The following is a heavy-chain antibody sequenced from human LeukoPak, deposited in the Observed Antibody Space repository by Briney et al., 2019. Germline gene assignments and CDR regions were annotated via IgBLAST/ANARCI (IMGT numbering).Heavy chain of an antibody. CDR1: GYTFTSYY. CDR2: MNPNSGNT. J-gene: IGHJ3*02. CDR3: ARGNPLGLEWFEDAFDI. V-gene: IGHV1-8*01. Sequence: GASVRVSCKASGYTFTSYYINWVRQATGQGLEWMGWMNPNSGNTGYAQKFQGRVTMTRNTTISTAYMELSSLRSEDTAVYYCARGNPLGLEWFEDAFDIWGQGTMVTVSS. D-gene: IGHD3-3*01.